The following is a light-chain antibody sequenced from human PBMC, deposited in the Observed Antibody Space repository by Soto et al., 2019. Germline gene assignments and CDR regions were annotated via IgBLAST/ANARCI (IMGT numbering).Light chain of an antibody. Sequence: EIVMTQSPATLSVSPGERVTLSCRASQSVSDYLAWYQQKPGQAPRLLIYGASTWATTIPARFSGSGSGTDFTLTISSLQSEDFAVYYCQQSNNSPYTFGQGTKLDIK. CDR1: QSVSDY. CDR2: GAS. CDR3: QQSNNSPYT. J-gene: IGKJ2*01. V-gene: IGKV3-15*01.